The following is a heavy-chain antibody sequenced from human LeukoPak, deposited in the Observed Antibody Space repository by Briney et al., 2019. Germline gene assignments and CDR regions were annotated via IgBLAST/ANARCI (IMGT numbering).Heavy chain of an antibody. CDR1: GYTFTSYG. CDR2: ISAYNGNT. D-gene: IGHD3-9*01. Sequence: VASVKVSCKASGYTFTSYGISWVRQAPGQGLEWMGWISAYNGNTNYAQKLQGRVTMTTDTSTSTAYMELRSLRSDDTTVYYCARVVNVLRYFDWLLTPFGYWGQGTLVTVSS. CDR3: ARVVNVLRYFDWLLTPFGY. J-gene: IGHJ4*02. V-gene: IGHV1-18*01.